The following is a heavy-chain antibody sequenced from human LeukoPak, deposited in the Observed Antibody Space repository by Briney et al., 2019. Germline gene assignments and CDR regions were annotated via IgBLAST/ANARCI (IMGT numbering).Heavy chain of an antibody. Sequence: GRSLRLSCAASGFTFSSYAMHWVRQAPGKGLEWVAVISYDGSNKYYADSVKGRFTISRDNSKNTLYLQMNSLRAEDTAVYYCAKVAPYSSSWYGGRGYYYYGMDVWGQGTTVTVSS. CDR2: ISYDGSNK. CDR3: AKVAPYSSSWYGGRGYYYYGMDV. V-gene: IGHV3-30*04. J-gene: IGHJ6*02. D-gene: IGHD6-13*01. CDR1: GFTFSSYA.